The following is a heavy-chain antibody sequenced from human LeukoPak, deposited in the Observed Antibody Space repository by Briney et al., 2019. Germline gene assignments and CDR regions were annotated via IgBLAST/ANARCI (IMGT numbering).Heavy chain of an antibody. CDR1: GFTFSSYA. CDR3: AKPGRYYYDSSGYYYGAFDI. D-gene: IGHD3-22*01. CDR2: ISGSGGST. Sequence: GGSLRLSCAASGFTFSSYAMHWVRQAPGKGLEWVSAISGSGGSTYYADSVKGRFTISRDNSKNTLYLQMNSLRAEDTAVYYCAKPGRYYYDSSGYYYGAFDIWGQGTMVTVSS. V-gene: IGHV3-23*01. J-gene: IGHJ3*02.